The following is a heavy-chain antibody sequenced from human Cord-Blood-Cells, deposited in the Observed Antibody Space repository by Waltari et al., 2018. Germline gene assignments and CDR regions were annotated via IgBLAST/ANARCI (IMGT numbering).Heavy chain of an antibody. CDR3: ATPAGYDFWSGYYWYFDL. CDR1: GGSISSRSYY. J-gene: IGHJ2*01. Sequence: QLQLQESGPGLVKPSETLSLTCTVSGGSISSRSYYWGWIRQHPGTGLEWIGSIYYSGSTYYNPSLKSRVTISVDTSKNQFSLKLSSVTAADTAVYYCATPAGYDFWSGYYWYFDLWGRGTLVTVSS. D-gene: IGHD3-3*01. V-gene: IGHV4-39*01. CDR2: IYYSGST.